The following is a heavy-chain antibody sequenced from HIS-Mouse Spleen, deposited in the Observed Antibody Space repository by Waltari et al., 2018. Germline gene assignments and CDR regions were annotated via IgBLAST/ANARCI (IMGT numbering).Heavy chain of an antibody. V-gene: IGHV4-39*07. J-gene: IGHJ3*02. D-gene: IGHD7-27*01. CDR1: GGSISSSSYY. CDR3: AGELTEDAFDI. CDR2: IYYSGST. Sequence: QLQLQESGPGLVKPSETLSLTCTVSGGSISSSSYYWGWIRQPPGKGLEWIGSIYYSGSTYHNPSLKSQVTISVDTSKNQFSLKLSSVTAADTAVYYCAGELTEDAFDIWGQGTMVTVSS.